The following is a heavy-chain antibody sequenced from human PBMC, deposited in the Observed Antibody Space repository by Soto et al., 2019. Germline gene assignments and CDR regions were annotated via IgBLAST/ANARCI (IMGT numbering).Heavy chain of an antibody. Sequence: GGSLRLSCAASGFTFSDHYMDWVRQAPGKGLEWVGRTRNKANSYTTEYAASVKGRFTISRDDSKNSLYLQMNSLKTEDTAVYYCATVGDTYWAFDIWGQGTMVTVSS. D-gene: IGHD1-26*01. CDR3: ATVGDTYWAFDI. CDR1: GFTFSDHY. V-gene: IGHV3-72*01. CDR2: TRNKANSYTT. J-gene: IGHJ3*02.